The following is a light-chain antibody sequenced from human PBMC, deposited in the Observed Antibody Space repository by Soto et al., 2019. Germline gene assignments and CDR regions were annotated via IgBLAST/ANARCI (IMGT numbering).Light chain of an antibody. J-gene: IGKJ3*01. CDR3: QQFGRSPFT. V-gene: IGKV3-20*01. CDR1: QSVSSSY. Sequence: EIVLTQSPGTLSLSPGERANLSCRASQSVSSSYLAWFQQKPGQAPRLLIHGASTRATGIPDRFSGSGSGTDFTLTISRLEPEDFAVYFCQQFGRSPFTFGPGTKVDIK. CDR2: GAS.